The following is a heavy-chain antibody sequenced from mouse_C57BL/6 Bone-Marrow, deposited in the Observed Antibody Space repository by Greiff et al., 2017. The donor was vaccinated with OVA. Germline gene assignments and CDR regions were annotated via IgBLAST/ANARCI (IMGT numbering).Heavy chain of an antibody. CDR3: TTRYSNYYFYY. Sequence: VQLQQSGAELVRPGASVKLSCTASGFNIKDDYMHWVKQRPEQGLEWIGWIDPENGDTEYASKFQGKATITADTSSNTAYLQLSSLTSEDTAVYYCTTRYSNYYFYYWGQGTTLTVSS. CDR2: IDPENGDT. J-gene: IGHJ2*01. CDR1: GFNIKDDY. D-gene: IGHD2-5*01. V-gene: IGHV14-4*01.